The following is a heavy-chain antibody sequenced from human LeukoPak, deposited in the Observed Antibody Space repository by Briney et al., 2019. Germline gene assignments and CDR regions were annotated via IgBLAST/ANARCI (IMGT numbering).Heavy chain of an antibody. D-gene: IGHD2-21*02. V-gene: IGHV1-8*01. Sequence: ASVKVSCKASGYTFTSYDINWVRQATGQGLEWMGWMNPNSGNTGYAQKFQGRVTMTRNASISTAYMELSSLRSEDTAVYYCARGPAFPWVSWFDPWGQGTLVTVSS. CDR1: GYTFTSYD. CDR2: MNPNSGNT. J-gene: IGHJ5*02. CDR3: ARGPAFPWVSWFDP.